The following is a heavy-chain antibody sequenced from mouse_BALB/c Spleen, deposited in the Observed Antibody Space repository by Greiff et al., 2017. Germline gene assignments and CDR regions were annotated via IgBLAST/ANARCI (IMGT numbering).Heavy chain of an antibody. Sequence: EVMLVESGGGLVKPGGSLKLSCAASGFTFSSYAMSWVRQSPEKRLEWVAEISSGGSYTYYPDTVTGRFTISRDNAKNTLYLEMSSLRSEDTAMYYCAREVTGAYYFDYWGQGTTLTVSS. J-gene: IGHJ2*01. D-gene: IGHD4-1*01. CDR2: ISSGGSYT. CDR1: GFTFSSYA. CDR3: AREVTGAYYFDY. V-gene: IGHV5-9-4*01.